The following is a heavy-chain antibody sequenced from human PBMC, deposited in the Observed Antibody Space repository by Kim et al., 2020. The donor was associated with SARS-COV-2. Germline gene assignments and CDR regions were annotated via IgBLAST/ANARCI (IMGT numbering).Heavy chain of an antibody. CDR2: IYTSGST. CDR3: AREDYYDSSGYYHGQFDY. V-gene: IGHV4-4*07. Sequence: SETLSLTCTASGGSISSYYWSWIRQPAGKGLEWIGRIYTSGSTNYNPSLKSRVTMSVDTSKNQFSLKLSSVTAADTAVYYCAREDYYDSSGYYHGQFDYWGQGTLVTVSS. CDR1: GGSISSYY. D-gene: IGHD3-22*01. J-gene: IGHJ4*02.